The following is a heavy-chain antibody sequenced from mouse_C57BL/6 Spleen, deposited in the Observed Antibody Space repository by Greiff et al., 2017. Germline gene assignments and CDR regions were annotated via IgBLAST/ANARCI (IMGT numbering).Heavy chain of an antibody. CDR1: GFNIKDDY. J-gene: IGHJ3*01. V-gene: IGHV14-4*01. CDR3: TTAYYSNYGFAY. Sequence: VQLKQSGAELVRPGASVKLSCTASGFNIKDDYMHWVKQRPEQGLEWIGWIDPENGDTEYASKFQGKATITADTSSNTAYLQLSSLTSEDTAVYYWTTAYYSNYGFAYWGQGTLVTVSA. D-gene: IGHD2-5*01. CDR2: IDPENGDT.